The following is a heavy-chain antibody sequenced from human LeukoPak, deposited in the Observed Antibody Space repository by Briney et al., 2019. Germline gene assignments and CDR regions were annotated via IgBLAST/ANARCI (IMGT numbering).Heavy chain of an antibody. CDR1: GSTFSSYG. J-gene: IGHJ4*02. CDR3: AKHSGSYFIYYIDS. V-gene: IGHV3-23*01. CDR2: ISGSGYNT. Sequence: GGSLRHSCAASGSTFSSYGMSWVRQAPGKGLEWVSTISGSGYNTYYADSVKGRFTISRDNSANTLYLQMNSLRAEDTALYYCAKHSGSYFIYYIDSWGQGTLVPVSS. D-gene: IGHD1-26*01.